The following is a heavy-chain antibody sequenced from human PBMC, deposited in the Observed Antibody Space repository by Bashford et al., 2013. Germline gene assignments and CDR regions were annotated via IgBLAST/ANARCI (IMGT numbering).Heavy chain of an antibody. J-gene: IGHJ2*01. CDR3: ARGGLSSGWYGRRYFDL. CDR1: LASSLLTS. CDR2: XVTSSST. Sequence: SETLSLTLHCLWLASSLLTSGAGSGSPQGRDWSGLRIXVTSSSTNXNPSLRSRVTISVDTSKNQFSLKLSSVTAADTAVYYCARGGLSSGWYGRRYFDLWGRGTLVTVSS. D-gene: IGHD6-19*01. V-gene: IGHV4-59*12.